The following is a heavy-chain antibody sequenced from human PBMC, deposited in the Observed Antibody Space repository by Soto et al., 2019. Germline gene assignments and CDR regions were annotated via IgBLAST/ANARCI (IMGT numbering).Heavy chain of an antibody. V-gene: IGHV1-18*01. D-gene: IGHD2-2*01. CDR1: GYTFTSYG. CDR3: ARVGPLFCSSTSCYARWFDP. J-gene: IGHJ5*02. CDR2: ISAYNGNT. Sequence: QVQLVQSGAEVKKPGASVKVSCKASGYTFTSYGISWVRQAPGQGLEWMGWISAYNGNTNYAQKLQGRVTMTTDTSTSTAYMELRSLSSDDTAVYYCARVGPLFCSSTSCYARWFDPWGQGTLVTVSS.